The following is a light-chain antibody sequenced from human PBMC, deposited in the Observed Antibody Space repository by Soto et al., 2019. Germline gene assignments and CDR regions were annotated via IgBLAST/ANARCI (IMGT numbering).Light chain of an antibody. CDR1: SXXVGGYNY. Sequence: QSVVTQPASGSGSPGQSITISCXGXSXXVGGYNYVSWYQQHPGKAPKLMIYDVSNRPSGVSNRFSGSKSGNTASLTISGLQAEDEADYYCSSYTSSSTLVVFGGGTKLTVL. CDR2: DVS. J-gene: IGLJ2*01. V-gene: IGLV2-14*01. CDR3: SSYTSSSTLVV.